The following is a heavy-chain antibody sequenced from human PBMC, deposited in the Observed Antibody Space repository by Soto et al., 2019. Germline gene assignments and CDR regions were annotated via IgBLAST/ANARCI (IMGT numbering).Heavy chain of an antibody. CDR3: ARGGGYDSFAY. CDR2: ISHLENT. Sequence: SETLSLTCTFPGASIGEGGFSWGWIRQSPGKGLEWIGYISHLENTYLHPSFKSRLTMSIDRTRNQFSLKLSSVTAADMAVYSCARGGGYDSFAYWGQGVLVTVSS. J-gene: IGHJ4*02. D-gene: IGHD5-12*01. V-gene: IGHV4-30-2*06. CDR1: GASIGEGGFS.